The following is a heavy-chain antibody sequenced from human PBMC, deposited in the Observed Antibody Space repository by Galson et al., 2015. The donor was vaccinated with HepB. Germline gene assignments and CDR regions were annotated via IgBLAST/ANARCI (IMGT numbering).Heavy chain of an antibody. CDR1: GFTFSSYA. V-gene: IGHV3-64*01. CDR3: AREEEYSSGSPYYYYYGMDV. CDR2: ISSNGGST. J-gene: IGHJ6*02. D-gene: IGHD6-19*01. Sequence: SLRLSCAASGFTFSSYAMHWVRQAPGKGLEYVSAISSNGGSTYYANSVKGRFTISRDNSKNTLYLQMGSLRAEDMAVYYCAREEEYSSGSPYYYYYGMDVWGQGTTVTVSS.